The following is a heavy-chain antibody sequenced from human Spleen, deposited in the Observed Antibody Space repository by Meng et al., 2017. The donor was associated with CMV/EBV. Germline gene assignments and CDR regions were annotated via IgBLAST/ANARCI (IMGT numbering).Heavy chain of an antibody. V-gene: IGHV4-34*01. CDR3: ARGPTARRKAWFDP. J-gene: IGHJ5*02. Sequence: QVQLQQWGAGLLEPSETLSLTCAVYGGSCSGYYWSWIRQPPGKGLEWIGEINHSGSTNYNPSLKSRVTISVDTSKNQFSLKLSSVTAADTAVYYCARGPTARRKAWFDPWGQGTLVTVSS. D-gene: IGHD6-25*01. CDR1: GGSCSGYY. CDR2: INHSGST.